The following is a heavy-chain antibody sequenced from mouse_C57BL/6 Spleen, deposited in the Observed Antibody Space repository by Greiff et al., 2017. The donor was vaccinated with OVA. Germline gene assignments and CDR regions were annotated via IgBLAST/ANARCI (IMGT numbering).Heavy chain of an antibody. CDR2: INPNNGGT. CDR3: ARTPYYGSSYVGY. D-gene: IGHD1-1*01. Sequence: VQLQQSGPELVKPGASVKISCKASGYTFTDYYMNWVKQSHGKSLEWIGDINPNNGGTSYNQKFKGKATLTVDKSSSTAYMELRSLTSEDSAVYYCARTPYYGSSYVGYWGQGTTLTVSS. V-gene: IGHV1-26*01. CDR1: GYTFTDYY. J-gene: IGHJ2*01.